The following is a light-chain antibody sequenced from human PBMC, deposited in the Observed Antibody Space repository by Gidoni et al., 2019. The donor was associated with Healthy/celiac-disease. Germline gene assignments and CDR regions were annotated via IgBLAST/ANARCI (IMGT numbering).Light chain of an antibody. CDR1: QSVSSN. V-gene: IGKV3-15*01. CDR2: GAS. J-gene: IGKJ4*01. Sequence: EIVMTQSPATLSVSPGERATLPCRASQSVSSNFAWSQQKPGQAPRLLIYGASTRATGIPARFSGRGSGTEFTLTISSLQSEDFAVYYCQQYNNWPPLTFGGXTKVEIK. CDR3: QQYNNWPPLT.